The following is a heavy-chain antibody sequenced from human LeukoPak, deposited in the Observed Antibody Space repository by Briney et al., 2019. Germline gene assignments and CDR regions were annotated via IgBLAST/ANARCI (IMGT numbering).Heavy chain of an antibody. Sequence: GGSLRLSCSASGLTITNAWMNWVRQAPGEGLDWVGRIASKTDGGATDYAAPVKGRFTISRDDSKNTLNLQMNSLKTEDTAVYYCTTGIRGDWGQGTLVTVSS. D-gene: IGHD3-10*01. J-gene: IGHJ4*02. CDR3: TTGIRGD. V-gene: IGHV3-15*07. CDR2: IASKTDGGAT. CDR1: GLTITNAW.